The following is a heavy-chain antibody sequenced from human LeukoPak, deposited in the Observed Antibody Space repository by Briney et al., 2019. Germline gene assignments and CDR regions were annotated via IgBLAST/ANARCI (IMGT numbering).Heavy chain of an antibody. D-gene: IGHD2-2*02. CDR1: GFTFSSYA. V-gene: IGHV3-30-3*01. J-gene: IGHJ4*02. CDR3: ARESPNIVVVPAAISLDY. Sequence: GGSLRLSCAASGFTFSSYAMHWVRQAPGKGLEWVAVISYDGSNKYYADSVKGRFTISRDNSKNTLYLQVNSLRAEDTAVYYCARESPNIVVVPAAISLDYWGQGTLVTVSS. CDR2: ISYDGSNK.